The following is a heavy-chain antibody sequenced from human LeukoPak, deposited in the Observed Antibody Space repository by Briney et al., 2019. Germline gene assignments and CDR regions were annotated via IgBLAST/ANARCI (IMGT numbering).Heavy chain of an antibody. Sequence: GGSLRLSCAASGFTFSSYGMSWVRQAPGKGLEWVSGISASGGSTYDADSVKGRFTISRDNSKNTLYLQMSSLRAEDTAVYYCAKLAGSCSSSRYFDLWGRGTLVTVSS. D-gene: IGHD6-6*01. CDR1: GFTFSSYG. CDR2: ISASGGST. CDR3: AKLAGSCSSSRYFDL. V-gene: IGHV3-23*01. J-gene: IGHJ2*01.